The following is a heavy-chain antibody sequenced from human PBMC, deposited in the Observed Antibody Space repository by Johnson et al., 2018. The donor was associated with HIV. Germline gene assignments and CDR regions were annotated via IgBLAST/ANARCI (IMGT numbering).Heavy chain of an antibody. J-gene: IGHJ3*02. CDR3: ARVKGAAAGLDAFDI. V-gene: IGHV3-20*04. CDR2: INWRCGST. Sequence: VQLVESGGGVVRPGGSLRLSCAASGFTFEAYGMSWVSQPPGTGLVLVSGINWRCGSTSYAASTQGRFTISRDNDKKSLYLHVNSLRAEDTAFHYCARVKGAAAGLDAFDIWGQGTMVTVSS. CDR1: GFTFEAYG. D-gene: IGHD6-13*01.